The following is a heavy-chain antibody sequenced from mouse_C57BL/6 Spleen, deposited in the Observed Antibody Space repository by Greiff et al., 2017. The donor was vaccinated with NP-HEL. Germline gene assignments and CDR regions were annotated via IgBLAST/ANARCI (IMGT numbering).Heavy chain of an antibody. D-gene: IGHD2-5*01. J-gene: IGHJ4*01. CDR1: GYTFTSYW. CDR3: ARSNSNYGMDY. CDR2: INPSSGYT. V-gene: IGHV1-7*01. Sequence: VQRVESGAELAKPGASVKLSCKASGYTFTSYWMHWVKQRPGQGLEWIGYINPSSGYTKYNQKFKDKATLTADKSSSTAYMQLSSLTYEDSAVYYCARSNSNYGMDYWGQGTSVTVSS.